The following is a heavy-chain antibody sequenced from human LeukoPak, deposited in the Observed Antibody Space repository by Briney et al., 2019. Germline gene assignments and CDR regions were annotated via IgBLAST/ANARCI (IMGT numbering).Heavy chain of an antibody. J-gene: IGHJ4*02. Sequence: PGGSLRLSCAASGFTFSSYWVSWARQAPGKGLEWVANIKQDGSEKYYVDSVKGRFTISRDNAKNSLYLQMNSLRAEDTAVYYCTGINYFDYWGQGTLVTVSS. V-gene: IGHV3-7*01. CDR1: GFTFSSYW. CDR3: TGINYFDY. D-gene: IGHD1-14*01. CDR2: IKQDGSEK.